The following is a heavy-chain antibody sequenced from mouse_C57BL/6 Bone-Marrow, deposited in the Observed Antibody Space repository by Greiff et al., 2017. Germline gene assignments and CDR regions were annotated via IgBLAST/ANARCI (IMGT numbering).Heavy chain of an antibody. CDR1: GYAFSRSW. CDR3: ALDSSGYEVAY. D-gene: IGHD3-2*02. Sequence: VQLQQSGPELVKPGASVKISCKASGYAFSRSWMNWVKQRPGRGLEWLGRIYPGDGGTNYNGKFKGKATLTADKSSSTAYMQLSSLSSEDSAVYFGALDSSGYEVAYWGQGTLVTVSA. CDR2: IYPGDGGT. J-gene: IGHJ3*01. V-gene: IGHV1-82*01.